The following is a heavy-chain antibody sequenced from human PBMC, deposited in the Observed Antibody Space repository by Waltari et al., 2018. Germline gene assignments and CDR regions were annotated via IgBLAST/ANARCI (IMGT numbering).Heavy chain of an antibody. J-gene: IGHJ4*02. Sequence: QLQLQESGPGLVKPSGTLSLTCNVSGDSMSSTDWWGWVRQSPQRGLEWVGQVRGDGKSNYNPAFASRVTISLDTSKNQVSLNLNFATAADTAMYYCARDRGRGLYLDTWGPGTPVTVSP. CDR1: GDSMSSTDW. CDR3: ARDRGRGLYLDT. D-gene: IGHD1-26*01. V-gene: IGHV4-4*02. CDR2: VRGDGKS.